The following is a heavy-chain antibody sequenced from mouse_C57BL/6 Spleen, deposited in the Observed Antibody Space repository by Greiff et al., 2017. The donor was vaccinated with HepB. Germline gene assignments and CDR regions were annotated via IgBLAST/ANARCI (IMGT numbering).Heavy chain of an antibody. Sequence: EVKLVESGGGLVQPGGSMKLSCAASGFTFSDAWMDWVRQSPEKGLEWVAEIRNKANNHATYYAESVKGRFTISRDDSKSSVYLQMNSLRAEDTGIYYCTRGGSTFYFDYWGQGTTLTVSS. CDR2: IRNKANNHAT. CDR3: TRGGSTFYFDY. J-gene: IGHJ2*01. D-gene: IGHD1-1*01. V-gene: IGHV6-6*01. CDR1: GFTFSDAW.